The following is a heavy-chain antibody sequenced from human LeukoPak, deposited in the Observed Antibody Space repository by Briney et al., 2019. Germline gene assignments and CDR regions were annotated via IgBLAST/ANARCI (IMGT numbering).Heavy chain of an antibody. CDR2: IYTSGST. Sequence: PSETLSLTCTVSGGSISSYYWSWIRQPAEKGLEWIGRIYTSGSTNYNPSLKSRVTMSVDTSKNQFSLKLSSVTAADTAVYYCARSRIWFGELYGFDSWGQGTLVTVSS. CDR3: ARSRIWFGELYGFDS. V-gene: IGHV4-4*07. D-gene: IGHD3-10*01. CDR1: GGSISSYY. J-gene: IGHJ5*01.